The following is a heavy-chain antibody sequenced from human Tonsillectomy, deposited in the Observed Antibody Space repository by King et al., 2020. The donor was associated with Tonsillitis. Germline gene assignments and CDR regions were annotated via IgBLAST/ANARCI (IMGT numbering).Heavy chain of an antibody. CDR2: ISAYNGNT. Sequence: QVQLVQSGAEVKKPGASVKVSCKASGYTFTSNGISWVRQAPGQGLEWMGWISAYNGNTNYAQKLQGRVTMTTDTSTSTAYMELRSLRSDDTAVYYCARLLGYCTNGVCYGDNWFDPWGQGILVTVSS. D-gene: IGHD2-8*01. CDR3: ARLLGYCTNGVCYGDNWFDP. V-gene: IGHV1-18*01. J-gene: IGHJ5*02. CDR1: GYTFTSNG.